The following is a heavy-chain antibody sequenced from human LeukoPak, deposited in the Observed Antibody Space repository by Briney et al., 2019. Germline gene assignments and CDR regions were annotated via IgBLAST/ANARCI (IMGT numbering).Heavy chain of an antibody. J-gene: IGHJ4*02. CDR3: AKERDYFDSSGYSRYFDY. V-gene: IGHV3-30*18. CDR2: ISYDEGNK. Sequence: GRSLRLSCAASGFTFSSYGMHWVRQAPGKGLEWVARISYDEGNKYHGESVKGRFTISRDNSKNTLYLQMNSLRAEDTAVYYCAKERDYFDSSGYSRYFDYWGQGTLVTVSS. D-gene: IGHD3-22*01. CDR1: GFTFSSYG.